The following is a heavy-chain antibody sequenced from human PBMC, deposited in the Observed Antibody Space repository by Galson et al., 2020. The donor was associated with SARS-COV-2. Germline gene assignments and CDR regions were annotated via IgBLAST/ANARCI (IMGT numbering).Heavy chain of an antibody. D-gene: IGHD3-3*01. J-gene: IGHJ5*02. Sequence: PGGSLRLSCAASGFTFSGSAMHWVRQASGKGLEWVGRIRSKANNYATAYAASVRGRFTISRDDLKNTAYLQMNSLKTEDTAVYYCTRLSHDFWSVSSARTYWFDPWGQGTLVTVSS. V-gene: IGHV3-73*01. CDR1: GFTFSGSA. CDR3: TRLSHDFWSVSSARTYWFDP. CDR2: IRSKANNYAT.